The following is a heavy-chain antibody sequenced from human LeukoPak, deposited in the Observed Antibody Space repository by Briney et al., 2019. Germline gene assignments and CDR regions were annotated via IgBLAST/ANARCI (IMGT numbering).Heavy chain of an antibody. CDR2: ISGNGGSP. D-gene: IGHD6-19*01. Sequence: GGSLRLSCAASGFTFSTYTMSWARQAPGKGLEWVSSISGNGGSPYNADSVKGRFTTSRDDSKNTVYLQMNSLRADDTAVYYCAKNGLGYGFDIWGQGTMVTVSS. V-gene: IGHV3-23*01. CDR1: GFTFSTYT. CDR3: AKNGLGYGFDI. J-gene: IGHJ3*02.